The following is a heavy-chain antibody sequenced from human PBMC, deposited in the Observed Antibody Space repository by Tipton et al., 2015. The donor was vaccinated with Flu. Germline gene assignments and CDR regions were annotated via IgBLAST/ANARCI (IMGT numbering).Heavy chain of an antibody. Sequence: LRLSCAVSGDSISSDYHWGWIRQFPGKGLEWIGSVSRSGSTVYNPSLRSRVTIAVDRPKTQFSLRLTSVTAADTAGYFCAGRDYSNYVSEPKNWFDPWGQGTLVTVSS. CDR2: VSRSGST. CDR1: GDSISSDYH. V-gene: IGHV4-38-2*01. D-gene: IGHD4-11*01. CDR3: AGRDYSNYVSEPKNWFDP. J-gene: IGHJ5*02.